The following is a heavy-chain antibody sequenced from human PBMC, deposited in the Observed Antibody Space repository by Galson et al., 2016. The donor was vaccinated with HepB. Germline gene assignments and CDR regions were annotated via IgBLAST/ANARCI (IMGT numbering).Heavy chain of an antibody. CDR2: INSDGSTT. CDR1: GFTFSSYW. V-gene: IGHV3-74*01. CDR3: VNLGTTRT. D-gene: IGHD1-26*01. Sequence: SLRLSCAASGFTFSSYWMHWVRQAPGKGLVWVSRINSDGSTTHYADSVKGRFTISRDNAKNTLYLQMNNLRSEDTAVYYCVNLGTTRTWGRGTQVTVSS. J-gene: IGHJ5*02.